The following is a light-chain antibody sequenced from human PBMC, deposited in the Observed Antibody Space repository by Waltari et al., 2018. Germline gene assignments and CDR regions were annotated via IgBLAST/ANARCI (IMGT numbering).Light chain of an antibody. CDR2: SNN. CDR3: SAWDDSLNGHVV. Sequence: QSLLTQPPSVSGTPGQRVTISCSGSTSKIGSNVVSWYQQPPGAAPKLLIHSNNQRPSGVPDRFSCSKSGTSASLAISGLQSADEADYYCSAWDDSLNGHVVFGGGTKLIVL. V-gene: IGLV1-44*01. J-gene: IGLJ2*01. CDR1: TSKIGSNV.